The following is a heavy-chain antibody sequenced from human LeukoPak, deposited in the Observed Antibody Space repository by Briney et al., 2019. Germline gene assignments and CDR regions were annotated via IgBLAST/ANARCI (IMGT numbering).Heavy chain of an antibody. CDR3: ARDSEAAAGIFDY. V-gene: IGHV3-48*04. J-gene: IGHJ4*02. CDR1: GFTFSSYS. D-gene: IGHD6-13*01. CDR2: ISDSTTTI. Sequence: QTGGSLRLSCAASGFTFSSYSMNWVRQAPGKGLEWVSYISDSTTTIYYADSVKGRFTISRDNAKKSVHLQMNSLRAEDTAVYYCARDSEAAAGIFDYWGQGTLVTVSS.